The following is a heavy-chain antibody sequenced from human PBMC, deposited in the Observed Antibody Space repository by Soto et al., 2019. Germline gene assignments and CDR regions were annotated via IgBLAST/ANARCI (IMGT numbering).Heavy chain of an antibody. J-gene: IGHJ4*02. Sequence: ESGGGLVKPGGSPRLSCAASGFTFSYYYMSWIRQDPGKGLEWVSCISRSGSTIYYADSVKGRFTISRDDAENSLYLQMNSLKDEDTAVYYCARDREYFDYWGQGTLVTVSS. D-gene: IGHD3-10*01. CDR3: ARDREYFDY. CDR2: ISRSGSTI. V-gene: IGHV3-11*01. CDR1: GFTFSYYY.